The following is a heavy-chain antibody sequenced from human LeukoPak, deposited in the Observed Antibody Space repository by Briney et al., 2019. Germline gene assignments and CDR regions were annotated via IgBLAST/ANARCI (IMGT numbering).Heavy chain of an antibody. CDR2: FYYSGST. CDR1: GYSISSDYY. Sequence: SGTLSLTCTVSGYSISSDYYWGWLRQPPGKGLGCIGYFYYSGSTNYNPSLKSLVTISVDTSKNQFSLKLSSVTAADTAVYYWTRGHYCTKGVCLGTFNYWGQATLVSFSS. D-gene: IGHD2-8*01. V-gene: IGHV4-59*01. CDR3: TRGHYCTKGVCLGTFNY. J-gene: IGHJ4*02.